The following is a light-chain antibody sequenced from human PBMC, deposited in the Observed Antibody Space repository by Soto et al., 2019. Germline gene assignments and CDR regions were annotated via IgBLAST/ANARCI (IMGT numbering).Light chain of an antibody. CDR3: QQYANLPFS. Sequence: DIQMSQSPSSLSASVGDRVTITCQANQDISNYLNWYQHKPGKPPKLLTYDASKLETGVPSRFSGSKSGTAFTFTITSLQPEDIATYYCQQYANLPFSFGGGTQVEIK. CDR2: DAS. CDR1: QDISNY. J-gene: IGKJ4*01. V-gene: IGKV1-33*01.